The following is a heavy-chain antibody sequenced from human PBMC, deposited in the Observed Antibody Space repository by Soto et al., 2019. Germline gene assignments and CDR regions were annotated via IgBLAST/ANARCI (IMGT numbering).Heavy chain of an antibody. CDR2: VNPEATIT. J-gene: IGHJ3*02. D-gene: IGHD2-21*01. CDR3: ARPKGAAYSAFDI. CDR1: GLTFGRHW. Sequence: EVQLVESGGGLVQPGGSLRLSCAASGLTFGRHWMHWIRQTPGEGLVSISRVNPEATITDYADSVRGRFTISRDNAKSTLYLEMHSLTAEDTGVYYCARPKGAAYSAFDIWGQGTKVTVSS. V-gene: IGHV3-74*01.